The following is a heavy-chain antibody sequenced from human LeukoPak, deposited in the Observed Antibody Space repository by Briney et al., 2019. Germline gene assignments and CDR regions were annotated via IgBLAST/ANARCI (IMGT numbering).Heavy chain of an antibody. Sequence: PGGSLRLSCAAPGFTFSDYWMHWVRQAPRKGPAWVSRINPDGTSTNYVDSVKGRFTISRDNAKNTLYLQISSARVEDTAVYYCARDMWGTFDYWGQGTLVTVSS. D-gene: IGHD7-27*01. CDR2: INPDGTST. CDR1: GFTFSDYW. J-gene: IGHJ4*02. CDR3: ARDMWGTFDY. V-gene: IGHV3-74*01.